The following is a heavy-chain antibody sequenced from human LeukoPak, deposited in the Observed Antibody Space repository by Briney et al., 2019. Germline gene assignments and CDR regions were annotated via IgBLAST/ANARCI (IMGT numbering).Heavy chain of an antibody. CDR2: INPNSGGT. D-gene: IGHD2-15*01. J-gene: IGHJ5*02. V-gene: IGHV1-2*06. CDR1: GYTFTGYY. Sequence: ASVKVSCKAAGYTFTGYYMIWVRQAPGQGLEWIGRINPNSGGTNYAQKFQGRVTMTRDTSISTAYMELSRLRSDDTAVYYCARGYCSGGSCYSVENWFDPWGQGTLVTVSS. CDR3: ARGYCSGGSCYSVENWFDP.